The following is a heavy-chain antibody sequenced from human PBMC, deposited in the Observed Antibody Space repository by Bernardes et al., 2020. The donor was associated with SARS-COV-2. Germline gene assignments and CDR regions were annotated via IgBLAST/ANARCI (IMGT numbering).Heavy chain of an antibody. CDR3: ARERSGEAFDI. V-gene: IGHV3-53*01. CDR1: GFTVRTNY. CDR2: IYSGGST. J-gene: IGHJ3*02. D-gene: IGHD1-26*01. Sequence: GGSLRLSCVASGFTVRTNYMSWVRQAPGKGLEWVSVIYSGGSTDYADSVEGRFTISRDDSKNTLYLQMNSLRAEDTGVYYCARERSGEAFDIWGQGTMVTVSS.